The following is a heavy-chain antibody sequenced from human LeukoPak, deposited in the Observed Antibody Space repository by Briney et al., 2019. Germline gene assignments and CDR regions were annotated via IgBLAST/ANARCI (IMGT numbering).Heavy chain of an antibody. CDR2: IYYRGTT. D-gene: IGHD5-12*01. V-gene: IGHV4-59*12. CDR3: ARLPRYGGYDHFDY. CDR1: GDSIDSYY. J-gene: IGHJ4*02. Sequence: SETLSLTCTVSGDSIDSYYWSWIRQPPGKGLEWIGYIYYRGTTSYNPFLKSRVTISVYTSKNQFSLKLNSVTAADTAVYYCARLPRYGGYDHFDYWGQGILVIVSS.